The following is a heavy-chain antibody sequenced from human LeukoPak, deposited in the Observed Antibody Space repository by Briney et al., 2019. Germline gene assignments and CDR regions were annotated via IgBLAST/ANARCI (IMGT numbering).Heavy chain of an antibody. CDR2: ISGSGGST. D-gene: IGHD3-3*01. V-gene: IGHV3-23*01. CDR1: GFTFSSYA. Sequence: PGGSLRLSCAASGFTFSSYAMSWVRQAPGKGLEWVSAISGSGGSTYYADSVKGRFTISRDNSKNTLYLQMNSLRGEDTAVYYCAKGVSSYYDFWSGYNYFDYWGQGTLVTVSS. J-gene: IGHJ4*02. CDR3: AKGVSSYYDFWSGYNYFDY.